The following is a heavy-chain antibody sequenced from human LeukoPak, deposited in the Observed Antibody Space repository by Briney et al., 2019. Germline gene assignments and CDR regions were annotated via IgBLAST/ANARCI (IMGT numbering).Heavy chain of an antibody. D-gene: IGHD5-24*01. V-gene: IGHV4-31*03. Sequence: SETLSLTCTVSGGSITSDGYYWSWIRHHPGKGLEWIGYIYYSGSTYYNPSLKSRVTISVDTSKNQFSLKLTSVTVADTAVYYCAREGRDGYNYPDAFDIWGQGTMVTVSS. CDR2: IYYSGST. J-gene: IGHJ3*02. CDR3: AREGRDGYNYPDAFDI. CDR1: GGSITSDGYY.